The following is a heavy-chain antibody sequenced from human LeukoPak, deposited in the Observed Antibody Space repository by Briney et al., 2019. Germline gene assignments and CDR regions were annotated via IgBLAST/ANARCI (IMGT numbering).Heavy chain of an antibody. CDR1: GFTFSSYG. CDR3: ARDQFYDILTGYYNWFDP. V-gene: IGHV3-74*01. D-gene: IGHD3-9*01. CDR2: INSDGSST. Sequence: GGSLRLSCAASGFTFSSYGMHWVRQAPGKGLVWVSRINSDGSSTSYADSVKGRFTISRDNAKNTLYLQMNSLRAEDTAVYYCARDQFYDILTGYYNWFDPWGQGTLVTVSS. J-gene: IGHJ5*02.